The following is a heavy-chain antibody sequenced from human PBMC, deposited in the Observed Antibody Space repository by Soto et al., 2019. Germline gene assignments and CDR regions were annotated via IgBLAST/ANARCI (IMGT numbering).Heavy chain of an antibody. CDR3: ARDGAYYDFWSGYYLEGGFDP. Sequence: TCTVSGGSISSGGYYWSWIRQHPGKGLEWIGHIYYSGSTYYNPSLKSRVTISVDTSKNQFSLKLSSVTAADTAVYYCARDGAYYDFWSGYYLEGGFDPWGQGTLVTVSS. D-gene: IGHD3-3*01. CDR2: IYYSGST. J-gene: IGHJ5*02. CDR1: GGSISSGGYY. V-gene: IGHV4-31*03.